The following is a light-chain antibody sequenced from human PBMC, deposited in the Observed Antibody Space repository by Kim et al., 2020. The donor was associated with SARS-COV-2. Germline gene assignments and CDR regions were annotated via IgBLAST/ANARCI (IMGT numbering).Light chain of an antibody. CDR3: LQDSSYPYT. CDR1: QVIGAD. CDR2: GAS. V-gene: IGKV1-6*01. Sequence: SASVGDRVTITCRASQVIGADLNWYQQKSGKAPKLLIYGASSLETGFPSRFDGSGAGTDFTLTINNLQPEDVASYYCLQDSSYPYTFGQGTKLEI. J-gene: IGKJ2*01.